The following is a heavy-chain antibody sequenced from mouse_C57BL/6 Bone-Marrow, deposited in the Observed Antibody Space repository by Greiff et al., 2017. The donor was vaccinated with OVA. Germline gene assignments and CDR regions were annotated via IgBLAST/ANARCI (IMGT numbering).Heavy chain of an antibody. CDR3: ASLPWYFDV. Sequence: VKVVESGAELARPGASVKMSCKASGYTFTSYTMHWVKQRPGQGLEWIGYINPSSGYTKYNQKFKDKATLTADKSSSTAYMQLSSLTSEDSAVYYCASLPWYFDVWGTGTTVTVSS. J-gene: IGHJ1*03. CDR2: INPSSGYT. CDR1: GYTFTSYT. V-gene: IGHV1-4*01.